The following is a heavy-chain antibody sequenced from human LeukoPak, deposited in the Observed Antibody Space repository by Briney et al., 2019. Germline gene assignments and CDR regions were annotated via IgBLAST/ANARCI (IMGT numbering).Heavy chain of an antibody. D-gene: IGHD6-19*01. V-gene: IGHV3-23*01. CDR3: AKSPTIAVAGTEIDY. J-gene: IGHJ4*02. CDR2: ISGGGGST. Sequence: GGSLRLSCAASGFTFSSYAMSWVRQAPGKGLEWVSAISGGGGSTYYADSVKGRFTISRDNSKNTLYLQMNSLRAEDTAVYYCAKSPTIAVAGTEIDYWGQGTLVTVSS. CDR1: GFTFSSYA.